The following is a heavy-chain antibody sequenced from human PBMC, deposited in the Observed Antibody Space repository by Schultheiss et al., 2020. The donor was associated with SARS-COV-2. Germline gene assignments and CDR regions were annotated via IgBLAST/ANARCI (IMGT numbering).Heavy chain of an antibody. V-gene: IGHV3-30*03. CDR2: ISYDGSNK. Sequence: GGSLRLSCAASGFTFSSYEMNWVRQAPGRGLEWVAVISYDGSNKYYADSVKGRFTISRDNAKNSLYLQMNSLRAEDTAVYYCARGVACSGGSCYSLWAGYYYGMDVWGQGTTVTVSS. J-gene: IGHJ6*02. D-gene: IGHD2-15*01. CDR3: ARGVACSGGSCYSLWAGYYYGMDV. CDR1: GFTFSSYE.